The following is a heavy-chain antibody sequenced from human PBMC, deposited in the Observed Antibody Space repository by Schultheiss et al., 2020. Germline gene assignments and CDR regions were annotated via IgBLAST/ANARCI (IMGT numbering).Heavy chain of an antibody. CDR3: ARDWVTVVPAATRPYYYYFRKDV. V-gene: IGHV4-34*01. Sequence: SETLSLTCAVYGGSFSGYYWSWIRQPPGKGLEWIGEIYHSGSTNYNPSLKSRVTISVDTSKNQFSLKLSSVTAADTAVYYCARDWVTVVPAATRPYYYYFRKDVRGPGAPVNVSS. CDR1: GGSFSGYY. CDR2: IYHSGST. J-gene: IGHJ6*02. D-gene: IGHD2-2*01.